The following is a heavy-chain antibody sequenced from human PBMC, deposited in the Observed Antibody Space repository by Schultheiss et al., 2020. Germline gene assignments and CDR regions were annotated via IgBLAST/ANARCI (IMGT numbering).Heavy chain of an antibody. CDR3: AKVSYGDYQAFDI. Sequence: GGSLRLSCATSGFSFSSYALHWVRQAPMKGLEWVSGISGRGVSGRGGTTYYAQSVKGRFTISRDNAKNSLYLQMNSLRAEDTALYYCAKVSYGDYQAFDIWGQGTMVTVSS. V-gene: IGHV3-23*01. CDR1: GFSFSSYA. CDR2: ISGRGVSGRGGTT. J-gene: IGHJ3*02. D-gene: IGHD4-17*01.